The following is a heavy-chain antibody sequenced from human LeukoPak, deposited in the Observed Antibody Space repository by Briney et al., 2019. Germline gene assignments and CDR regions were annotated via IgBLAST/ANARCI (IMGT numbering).Heavy chain of an antibody. CDR1: GYTFTSYY. Sequence: ASVKVSCKASGYTFTSYYMHWVRQAPGQGLEWMGIINPSGGSTSYAQKFQGRVTMTRDTSTSTVYMELSSLRSEDTAVYYCARANYSSSWYGLTYYFDYWGQGTLVTVSS. D-gene: IGHD6-13*01. J-gene: IGHJ4*02. CDR2: INPSGGST. CDR3: ARANYSSSWYGLTYYFDY. V-gene: IGHV1-46*01.